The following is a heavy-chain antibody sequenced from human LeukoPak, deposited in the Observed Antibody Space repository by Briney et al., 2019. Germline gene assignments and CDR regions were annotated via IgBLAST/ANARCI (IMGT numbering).Heavy chain of an antibody. V-gene: IGHV3-21*01. J-gene: IGHJ4*02. D-gene: IGHD3-22*01. CDR1: GFAFSSYS. CDR2: ISSSSSYI. CDR3: ARERGITMTDYFDY. Sequence: GGSLRLSCAASGFAFSSYSMNWVRQAPGKGLEWVSSISSSSSYIYYADSVKGRFTISRDNAKNSLYLQMNSLRAEDTAVYYRARERGITMTDYFDYWGQGTLVTVSS.